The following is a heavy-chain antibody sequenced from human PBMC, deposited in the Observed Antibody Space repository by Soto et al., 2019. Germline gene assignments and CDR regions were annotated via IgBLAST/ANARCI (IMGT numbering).Heavy chain of an antibody. CDR2: ISSSGSTI. CDR3: AREDYGDSSLGWGMDV. J-gene: IGHJ6*02. D-gene: IGHD4-17*01. CDR1: GFTFSDYY. Sequence: PGGSLRLSCAASGFTFSDYYMSWIRHAPGKGLEWVSYISSSGSTIYYADSVKGRFTISRDNAKNSLYLQMNSLRAEDTAVYYCAREDYGDSSLGWGMDVWGQGTTVTVSS. V-gene: IGHV3-11*01.